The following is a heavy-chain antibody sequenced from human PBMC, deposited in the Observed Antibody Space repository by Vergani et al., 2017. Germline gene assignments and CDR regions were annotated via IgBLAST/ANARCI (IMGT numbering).Heavy chain of an antibody. CDR3: ARSRGTLFDY. J-gene: IGHJ4*02. CDR1: GGSVSSGNYY. V-gene: IGHV4-61*10. D-gene: IGHD1-1*01. CDR2: LFYGGST. Sequence: QVQLQESGPGLVKPSETLSLTCTVSGGSVSSGNYYWTWLRQPAGKGLQWIGCLFYGGSTNYNPSLKSRVTISVDTSKNQFSLKLSSVTAADTAVYYCARSRGTLFDYWGQGTLVTVSS.